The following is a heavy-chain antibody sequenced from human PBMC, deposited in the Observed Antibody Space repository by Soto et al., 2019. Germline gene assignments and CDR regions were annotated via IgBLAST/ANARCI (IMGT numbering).Heavy chain of an antibody. CDR1: GFTVSSNY. Sequence: GGSLRLSCAASGFTVSSNYMSWVRQAPGKGLEWVSGINWNGGSTGYADSVKGRFTISRDNAKNSLYLQMNSLRAEDTAVYYCARDLPPGGYYDSSGPGDYWGQGTLVTVSS. J-gene: IGHJ4*02. CDR2: INWNGGST. D-gene: IGHD3-22*01. V-gene: IGHV3-20*04. CDR3: ARDLPPGGYYDSSGPGDY.